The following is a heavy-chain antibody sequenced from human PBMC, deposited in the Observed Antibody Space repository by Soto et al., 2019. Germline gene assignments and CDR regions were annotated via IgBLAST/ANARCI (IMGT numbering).Heavy chain of an antibody. CDR1: GFTFSSYV. V-gene: IGHV3-23*01. J-gene: IGHJ2*01. D-gene: IGHD3-22*01. CDR2: ISGIGGTT. Sequence: GGSLRLSCAASGFTFSSYVMSWVRQAPGKGLEWVSTISGIGGTTYYADSVQGRFTISRDNSDNTLYLQMHSLGAEDTGLYYCAKGSHVISTSWYFDLWGRGTMGTVSS. CDR3: AKGSHVISTSWYFDL.